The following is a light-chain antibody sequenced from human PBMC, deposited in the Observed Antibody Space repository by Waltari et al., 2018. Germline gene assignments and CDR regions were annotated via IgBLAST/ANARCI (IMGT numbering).Light chain of an antibody. CDR1: QNLTNNF. CDR2: GAV. J-gene: IGKJ2*01. V-gene: IGKV3-20*01. Sequence: IVLTQSLDTVSLSPGDKASLSCRASQNLTNNFLAWHQQRPGQPPGLLIHGAVRRATGVSDRFSGSGSGTDFTLTISRLETEDSAVYYCQQYGTSPYTFGQGTKVEIK. CDR3: QQYGTSPYT.